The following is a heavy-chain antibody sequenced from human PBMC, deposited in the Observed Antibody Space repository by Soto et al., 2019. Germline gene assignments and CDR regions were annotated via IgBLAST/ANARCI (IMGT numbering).Heavy chain of an antibody. CDR1: GGSFSGYS. J-gene: IGHJ4*02. D-gene: IGHD3-3*01. CDR3: ARVRVGIFGVVPMYYFDY. V-gene: IGHV4-34*01. CDR2: INHSGST. Sequence: QVQLQQWGAGLLKPSETLSLTCAVYGGSFSGYSWSWIRQPPGKGLEWIGEINHSGSTNYNPSLKSRGTISVDTCKNQFSPKLSSVTAADTAVYYCARVRVGIFGVVPMYYFDYWGQGTLVTVSS.